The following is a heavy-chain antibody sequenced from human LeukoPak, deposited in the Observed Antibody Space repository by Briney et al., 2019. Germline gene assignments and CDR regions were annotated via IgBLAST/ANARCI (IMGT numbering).Heavy chain of an antibody. CDR2: ITHSRST. CDR3: ARVTRFTQFGELWFDS. V-gene: IGHV4-34*01. Sequence: KPSETLSLTCAVYGGSFSSYYWSWIRQSPGKGLEWIGEITHSRSTNYNPSLKSRVTISLDTSKSQFSLKLTSVTAAATAVYYCARVTRFTQFGELWFDSWGQGTLLTVSS. CDR1: GGSFSSYY. D-gene: IGHD3-10*01. J-gene: IGHJ5*01.